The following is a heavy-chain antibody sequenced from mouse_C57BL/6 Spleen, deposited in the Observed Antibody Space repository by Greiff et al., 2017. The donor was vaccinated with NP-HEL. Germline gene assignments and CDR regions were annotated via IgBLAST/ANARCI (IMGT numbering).Heavy chain of an antibody. CDR2: LYPGDGDT. D-gene: IGHD4-1*01. V-gene: IGHV1-82*01. CDR3: APLTFDY. Sequence: QVQLQQSGPELVKPGASVKISCKASGYAFSSSWMNWVKQRPGKGLEWIGRLYPGDGDTNYNGKFKGKATLTADKSSSTAYMQLSSLTSEDSAVYFCAPLTFDYWGQGTTLTVSS. J-gene: IGHJ2*01. CDR1: GYAFSSSW.